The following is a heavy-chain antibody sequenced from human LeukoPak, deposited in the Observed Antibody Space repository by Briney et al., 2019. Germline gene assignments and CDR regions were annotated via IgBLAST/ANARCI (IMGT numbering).Heavy chain of an antibody. CDR1: GGSISSGDYY. CDR3: AREGDGYMIDY. CDR2: IYYSGST. Sequence: SETLSLTCTVSGGSISSGDYYWSWIRQPPGKGLEWFGYIYYSGSTYYNPSLKSRVIISVDTSKNQFSLKLSSVTAADTAVYYCAREGDGYMIDYWGQGTLVTVSS. V-gene: IGHV4-30-4*08. D-gene: IGHD5-24*01. J-gene: IGHJ4*02.